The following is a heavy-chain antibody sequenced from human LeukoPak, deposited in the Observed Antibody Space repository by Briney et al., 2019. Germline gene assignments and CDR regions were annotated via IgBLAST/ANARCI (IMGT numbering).Heavy chain of an antibody. D-gene: IGHD6-13*01. CDR3: ARTKGGIAAADAYFDY. J-gene: IGHJ4*02. CDR2: ISAYNGNT. V-gene: IGHV1-18*01. Sequence: GASVKVSCKASGYTFTTYNINWVRQAPGQGLEWMGCISAYNGNTNYAQKLQGRVTMTTDTSTSTAYMELRSLRSDDTAVYYCARTKGGIAAADAYFDYWGQGTLVTVSS. CDR1: GYTFTTYN.